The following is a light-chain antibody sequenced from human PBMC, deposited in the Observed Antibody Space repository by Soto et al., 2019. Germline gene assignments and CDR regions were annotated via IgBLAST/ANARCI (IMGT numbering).Light chain of an antibody. CDR3: SSYTSSSTYV. CDR2: EFS. CDR1: SSDVGRYKY. V-gene: IGLV2-14*01. Sequence: QSPPTQPACGYGSPGQSIPISCTGTSSDVGRYKYVSWYQQHPGKAPKLRISEFSNRPSGVSNRFSGSKSGNTASLTISGLQAEDESDYYCSSYTSSSTYVFGNGTKVTV. J-gene: IGLJ1*01.